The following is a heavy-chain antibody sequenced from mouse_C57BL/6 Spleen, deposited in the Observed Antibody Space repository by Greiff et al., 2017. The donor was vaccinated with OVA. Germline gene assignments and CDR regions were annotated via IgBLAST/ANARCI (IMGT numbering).Heavy chain of an antibody. J-gene: IGHJ1*03. V-gene: IGHV3-6*01. CDR3: AREDGTWYFDV. CDR1: GYSITSGYY. D-gene: IGHD2-1*01. Sequence: VQLQQSGPGLVKPSQSLSLTCSVTGYSITSGYYWNWIRQFPGNQLEWMGYISYDGSNNYNPSLKNRISITRDTSKNQFFLKLNSVTTEDTATYCCAREDGTWYFDVWGTGTTVTVSS. CDR2: ISYDGSN.